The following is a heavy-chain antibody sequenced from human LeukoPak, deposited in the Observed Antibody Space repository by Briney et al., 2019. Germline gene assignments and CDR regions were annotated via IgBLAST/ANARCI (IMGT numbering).Heavy chain of an antibody. CDR3: ANRDY. V-gene: IGHV3-30*18. J-gene: IGHJ4*02. CDR2: ISYDGSNK. CDR1: GSTFSSYG. Sequence: GRSLRLSCAASGSTFSSYGMHWVRQAPGKGLEWVAVISYDGSNKYYADSLKGRFTISRDNSKNTLYLQMNSLRAEDTAVYYCANRDYWGQGTLVTVFS.